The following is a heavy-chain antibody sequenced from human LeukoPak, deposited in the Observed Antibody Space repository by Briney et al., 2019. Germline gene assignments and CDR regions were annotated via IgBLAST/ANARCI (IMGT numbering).Heavy chain of an antibody. CDR1: GGSISSGGYY. D-gene: IGHD4-17*01. V-gene: IGHV4-31*03. CDR3: ARGDYAAWFDP. CDR2: IYYSGST. Sequence: SETLSLTCTVSGGSISSGGYYWSWIRQHPGKGLEWIGYIYYSGSTYYNPSLKSRVTIPVDTSKSQFSLKLSSVTAADTAVYYCARGDYAAWFDPWGQGTLVTVSS. J-gene: IGHJ5*02.